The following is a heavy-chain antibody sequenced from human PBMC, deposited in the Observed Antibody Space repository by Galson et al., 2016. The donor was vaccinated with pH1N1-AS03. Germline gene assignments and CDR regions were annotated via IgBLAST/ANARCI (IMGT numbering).Heavy chain of an antibody. CDR1: GYTFTTYG. Sequence: SVKVSCKASGYTFTTYGISWVRQAPGQGLEWMGWISAYYGDTHFAHKFQERVTLTRDTTTATAYMELRNLRSDDTAVYYFVRESEIYGVVFFNYWGQGTLVTVSS. CDR2: ISAYYGDT. D-gene: IGHD3-3*01. J-gene: IGHJ4*02. CDR3: VRESEIYGVVFFNY. V-gene: IGHV1-18*01.